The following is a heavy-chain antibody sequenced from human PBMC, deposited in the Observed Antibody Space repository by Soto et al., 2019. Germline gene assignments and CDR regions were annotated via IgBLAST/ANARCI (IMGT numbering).Heavy chain of an antibody. D-gene: IGHD3-9*01. CDR1: CYTFGNFG. CDR2: ISAYTDTP. J-gene: IGHJ6*01. CDR3: ARVIQGVEAWLETWGQRPHVNLYYG. V-gene: IGHV1-18*01. Sequence: ALLXVSLKSSCYTFGNFGITLFLRAPGQGLECMGWISAYTDTPNYAQKFQGRVTMTIDTSTSTAYMDLRSLTSDDTAVYYGARVIQGVEAWLETWGQRPHVNLYYG.